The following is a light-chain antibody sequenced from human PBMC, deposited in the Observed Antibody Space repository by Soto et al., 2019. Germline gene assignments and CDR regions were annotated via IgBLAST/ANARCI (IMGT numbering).Light chain of an antibody. J-gene: IGLJ3*02. Sequence: QSALTQPASVSGSPGQSITMSCTGTSRDIGGYNYVSWYQQHPGKAPKLMIYDVSNRPSGVSNRFSGSKSGNTASLTISGLQAEDEADYSCSSYTSNSNWVFGGGTKLTVL. V-gene: IGLV2-14*03. CDR2: DVS. CDR3: SSYTSNSNWV. CDR1: SRDIGGYNY.